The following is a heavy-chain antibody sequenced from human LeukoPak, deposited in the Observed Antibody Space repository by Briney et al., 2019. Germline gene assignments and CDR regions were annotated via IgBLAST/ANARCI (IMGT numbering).Heavy chain of an antibody. D-gene: IGHD3-22*01. J-gene: IGHJ4*02. Sequence: GESLKISCKGSGYSFTSYWIGWVRQMSGKGLEWMGIIYPGDSDTRYSPSFQGQVTISADKSISTAYLQWSSLKASDTAMYYCARIDDSSGYGYYFDYWGQGTLVTVSS. CDR2: IYPGDSDT. CDR1: GYSFTSYW. CDR3: ARIDDSSGYGYYFDY. V-gene: IGHV5-51*01.